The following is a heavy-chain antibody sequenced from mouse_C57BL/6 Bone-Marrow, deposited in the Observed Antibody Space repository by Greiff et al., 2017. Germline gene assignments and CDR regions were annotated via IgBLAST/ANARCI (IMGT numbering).Heavy chain of an antibody. CDR1: GYTFTSYW. Sequence: QVQLQQPGAELVKPGASVKLSCTASGYTFTSYWMHWVKQRPGQGLEWIGMIHPNSGSTNYNEKFKSKATLTVDKSSSTAYMQLSSLTSEDSAVYYCARPYGAWFAYWGQGTLVTVSA. CDR2: IHPNSGST. CDR3: ARPYGAWFAY. V-gene: IGHV1-64*01. D-gene: IGHD1-1*01. J-gene: IGHJ3*01.